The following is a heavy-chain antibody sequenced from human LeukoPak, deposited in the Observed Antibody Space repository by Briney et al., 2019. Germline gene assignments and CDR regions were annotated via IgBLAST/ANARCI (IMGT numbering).Heavy chain of an antibody. CDR1: GFPFSDAW. J-gene: IGHJ4*02. D-gene: IGHD3-16*01. CDR3: ARDEGDDYFDN. V-gene: IGHV3-15*04. Sequence: GGSLRLSCAASGFPFSDAWMSWVRQAPGKGLEWVGRIESKTDSGTTEYTAPVKGRFTISRDDSKNTLYLQMNSLKTEDTAVYYCARDEGDDYFDNWGQGTLVTVSS. CDR2: IESKTDSGTT.